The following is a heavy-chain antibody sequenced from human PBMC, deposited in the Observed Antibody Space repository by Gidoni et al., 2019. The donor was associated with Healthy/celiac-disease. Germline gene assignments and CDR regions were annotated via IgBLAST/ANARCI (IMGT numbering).Heavy chain of an antibody. V-gene: IGHV4-31*03. CDR3: ARGSRYYYDSSGYYFLGYFDY. Sequence: QVQLQESGPGLVKPSQTLSLTCTVSGGSISSGGYYWSWIRQHPGKGLEWIGYIYYSGSTYYNPSLKSRVTISVDTSKNQFSLKLSSVTAADTAVYYCARGSRYYYDSSGYYFLGYFDYWGQGTLVTVSS. CDR2: IYYSGST. J-gene: IGHJ4*02. D-gene: IGHD3-22*01. CDR1: GGSISSGGYY.